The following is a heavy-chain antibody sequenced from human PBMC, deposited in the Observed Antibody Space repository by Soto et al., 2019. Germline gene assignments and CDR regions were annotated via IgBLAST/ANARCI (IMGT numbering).Heavy chain of an antibody. V-gene: IGHV3-66*01. CDR3: ARRRSHDGSGSYPDAFDI. CDR1: GFTVSSNY. J-gene: IGHJ3*02. CDR2: IYSGGST. D-gene: IGHD3-10*01. Sequence: EVQLVESGGGLVQPGGSLRLSCAASGFTVSSNYMSWVRQAPGKGLEWVSVIYSGGSTYYADSMKGRFTISRDNSKNTLYLQMNSLRAEDTAVYYCARRRSHDGSGSYPDAFDIWGQGTMVTVSS.